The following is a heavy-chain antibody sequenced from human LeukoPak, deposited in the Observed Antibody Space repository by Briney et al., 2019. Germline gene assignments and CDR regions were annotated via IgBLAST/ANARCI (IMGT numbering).Heavy chain of an antibody. CDR2: ISSSGGTI. J-gene: IGHJ4*02. D-gene: IGHD2-15*01. CDR3: ARGRWSAHY. V-gene: IGHV3-48*03. Sequence: GGSLRLSCAASGFTFSSYEMNWVRQAPGKGLEWVSYISSSGGTIYYADSVKGRFTISRDNAKNSLYLQTNSLRAKDTAAYYCARGRWSAHYWGQGTLVTVSS. CDR1: GFTFSSYE.